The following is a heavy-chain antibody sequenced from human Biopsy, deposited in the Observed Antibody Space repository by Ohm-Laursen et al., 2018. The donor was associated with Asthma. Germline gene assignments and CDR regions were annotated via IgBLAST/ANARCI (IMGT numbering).Heavy chain of an antibody. D-gene: IGHD6-19*01. CDR2: IYSGGTS. V-gene: IGHV3-53*01. J-gene: IGHJ4*02. CDR1: GFAVSRDH. Sequence: SLRLSCAATGFAVSRDHMFWARQAPGKGLEWVSVIYSGGTSHTADSVRGRFTISRDFSKNTLHLQMHSLRVEDTAVYYCARGDSSGWPHYYFDYWGQGTLVTVSS. CDR3: ARGDSSGWPHYYFDY.